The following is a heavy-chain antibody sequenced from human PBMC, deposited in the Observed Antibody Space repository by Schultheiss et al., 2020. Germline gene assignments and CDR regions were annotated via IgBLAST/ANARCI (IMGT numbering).Heavy chain of an antibody. CDR3: ARVPGAAAGPNNWFDP. CDR1: GGTFSSYT. Sequence: ASVKVSCKASGGTFSSYTISWVRQAPGQGLEWMGWISAYNGNTNYAQKFQGRLTLTTDTATTTAYMELSSLRSEDTAVYYCARVPGAAAGPNNWFDPWGQGTLVTVSS. CDR2: ISAYNGNT. D-gene: IGHD6-13*01. J-gene: IGHJ5*02. V-gene: IGHV1-18*01.